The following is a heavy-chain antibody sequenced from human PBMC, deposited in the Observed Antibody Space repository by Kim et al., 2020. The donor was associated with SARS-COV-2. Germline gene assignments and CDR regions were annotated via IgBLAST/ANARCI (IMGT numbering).Heavy chain of an antibody. V-gene: IGHV3-23*01. D-gene: IGHD3-10*01. Sequence: SVKGRFTISRDNSKNTLYLQMNSLRAEDTAVYYCAKETMVRGVITHPFDYWGQGTLVTVSS. J-gene: IGHJ4*02. CDR3: AKETMVRGVITHPFDY.